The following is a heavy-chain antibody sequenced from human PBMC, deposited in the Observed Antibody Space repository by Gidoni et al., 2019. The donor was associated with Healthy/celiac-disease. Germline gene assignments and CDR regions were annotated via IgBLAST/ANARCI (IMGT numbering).Heavy chain of an antibody. D-gene: IGHD3-22*01. CDR1: GFPFSSCG. Sequence: QVQLVGSGGGVVQPGRSLRLSCVASGFPFSSCGLPWVRQAPGKGLGWVAVISYDGSNKYYVDSVKGRFTISRDDSKNTLYLQMNSLRAEDTAVYYCAKGVIVGPRNNYYYYFMDVWGKGTTVTVSS. V-gene: IGHV3-30*18. CDR3: AKGVIVGPRNNYYYYFMDV. CDR2: ISYDGSNK. J-gene: IGHJ6*03.